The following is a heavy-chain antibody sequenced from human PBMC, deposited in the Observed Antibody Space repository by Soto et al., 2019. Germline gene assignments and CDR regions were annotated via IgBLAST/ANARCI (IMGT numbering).Heavy chain of an antibody. J-gene: IGHJ5*02. D-gene: IGHD4-17*01. CDR2: MNPNSGNT. CDR3: AKDAISGDGIWLMDS. CDR1: GYTFTSYD. Sequence: ASVNVSCKASGYTFTSYDINWVRQATGQGLEWMGWMNPNSGNTGYAQKFQGRVTMTRNTSISTAYMELSSLRSEDTAVYYCAKDAISGDGIWLMDSWGQGTVVTAPQ. V-gene: IGHV1-8*01.